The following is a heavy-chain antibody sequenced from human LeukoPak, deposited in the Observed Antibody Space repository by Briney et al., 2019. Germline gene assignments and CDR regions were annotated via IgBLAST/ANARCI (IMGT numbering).Heavy chain of an antibody. CDR3: ASPGYFYGSGSVDDAFDI. Sequence: PSETLSLTCTVSGGSMISYYWSWIRQPPGKGLERIGYIYYSGSANYNPSLKSRVTISVDTSKNQFSLRLSSVTAADTAVYYCASPGYFYGSGSVDDAFDIWGQGTMVTVSS. J-gene: IGHJ3*02. CDR1: GGSMISYY. V-gene: IGHV4-59*01. CDR2: IYYSGSA. D-gene: IGHD3-10*01.